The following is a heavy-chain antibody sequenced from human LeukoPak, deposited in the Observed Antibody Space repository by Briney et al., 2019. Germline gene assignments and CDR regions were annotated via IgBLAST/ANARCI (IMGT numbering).Heavy chain of an antibody. Sequence: ASVKVSCKASGYTFTSYDINWVRQATGQGLEWMGWMNPNSGNTGYAQRFQGRVTMTRNTSISTAYMELSSLRSEDTAVYYCARIPNSQRHFDYWGQGTLVTVSS. CDR1: GYTFTSYD. CDR2: MNPNSGNT. CDR3: ARIPNSQRHFDY. J-gene: IGHJ4*02. D-gene: IGHD2-2*02. V-gene: IGHV1-8*01.